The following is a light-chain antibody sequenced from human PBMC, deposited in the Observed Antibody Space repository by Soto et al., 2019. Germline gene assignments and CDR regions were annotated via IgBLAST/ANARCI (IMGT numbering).Light chain of an antibody. J-gene: IGKJ1*01. CDR1: QSVSSSY. CDR3: HQRHSWPRT. Sequence: EILFSHCLETLCLCLGGRAPLSCAGSQSVSSSYLAWYQQKPGQAPRLLMYGASSRAAGIPARFSASGSGTDFTLTISDLQPEDFALYYCHQRHSWPRTFGQGTKVDIK. V-gene: IGKV3D-20*02. CDR2: GAS.